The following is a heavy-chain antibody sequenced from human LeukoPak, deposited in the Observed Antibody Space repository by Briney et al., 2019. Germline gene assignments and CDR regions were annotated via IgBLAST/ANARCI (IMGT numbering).Heavy chain of an antibody. CDR1: ASTFSRSY. CDR3: VIDRGAR. V-gene: IGHV3-7*01. J-gene: IGHJ4*02. Sequence: GGSLRLSCAASASTFSRSYTGWVRQAPGKGLEGGALIRLAGSVTYYVESVKGRFTISRDNTKNLLYLHMNNLRAEDTAVYYCVIDRGARWGQGTLVTVSS. CDR2: IRLAGSVT.